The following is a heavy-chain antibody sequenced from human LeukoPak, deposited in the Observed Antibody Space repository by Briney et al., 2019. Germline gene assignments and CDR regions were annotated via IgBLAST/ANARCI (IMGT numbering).Heavy chain of an antibody. D-gene: IGHD3-22*01. Sequence: PAGSLRLSCAASGFTFSSYAMSWVCQAPGKGLELVSAISGSGGSTYYADSVKVRFNISKDNSKHTLYLQMNSLRAEDTSVYYCAKEGDSSGDLPYYFVYWGQGTLVTVSS. CDR2: ISGSGGST. CDR1: GFTFSSYA. CDR3: AKEGDSSGDLPYYFVY. V-gene: IGHV3-23*01. J-gene: IGHJ4*02.